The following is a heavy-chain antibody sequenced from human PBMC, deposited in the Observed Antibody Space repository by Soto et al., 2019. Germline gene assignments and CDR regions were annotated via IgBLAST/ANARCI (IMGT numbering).Heavy chain of an antibody. CDR1: GGTFSSYA. CDR3: ATHTVVTPGNYYSGMDV. D-gene: IGHD4-4*01. J-gene: IGHJ6*02. CDR2: LIPIFGTA. V-gene: IGHV1-69*12. Sequence: QVQLVQSGAEVKKPGSSVKVSCKASGGTFSSYAISWVRQAPGQGLEWMGGLIPIFGTADYAQKFQGRVTITADESTSIAYMELSSLRSDDTAVYYCATHTVVTPGNYYSGMDVWGQGTTVTVSS.